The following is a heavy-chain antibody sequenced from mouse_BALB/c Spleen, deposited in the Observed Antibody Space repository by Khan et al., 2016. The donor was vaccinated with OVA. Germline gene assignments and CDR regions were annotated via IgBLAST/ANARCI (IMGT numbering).Heavy chain of an antibody. V-gene: IGHV2-3*01. CDR3: AIYYYDRYWFAY. D-gene: IGHD1-1*01. CDR2: IWGYGST. CDR1: GFSLTSYG. J-gene: IGHJ3*01. Sequence: VQLVESGPGLVAPSQSLSITCTVSGFSLTSYGVGWVRQPPGKGLEWLGVIWGYGSTNYHSALISRLSISKENSKRQDFLKMNSLQTEETATYYCAIYYYDRYWFAYWGQGTLVTVSA.